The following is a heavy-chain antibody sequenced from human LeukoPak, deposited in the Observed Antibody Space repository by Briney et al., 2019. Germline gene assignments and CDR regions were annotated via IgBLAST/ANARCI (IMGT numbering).Heavy chain of an antibody. V-gene: IGHV4-61*02. Sequence: SETLSLTCTVSGGSISSGSYYWSWIRQPAGKGLEWIGRIYTSGSTNYNPSLESRVTISLDTSKNQFSLKLTSVTAADTAVYYCARLGGYSGYDLDFWGQGTLVTVSS. CDR3: ARLGGYSGYDLDF. CDR1: GGSISSGSYY. CDR2: IYTSGST. J-gene: IGHJ4*02. D-gene: IGHD5-12*01.